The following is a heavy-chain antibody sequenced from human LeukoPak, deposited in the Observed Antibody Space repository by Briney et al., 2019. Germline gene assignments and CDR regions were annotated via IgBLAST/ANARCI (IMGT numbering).Heavy chain of an antibody. Sequence: ASVKVSCKASGYTFTSRAINWVRQAPGQGLEWMGWINTNTGNPTYAQGFTGRFVFSLDTSVSTAYLQISSLKAEDTAMYYCARAGYPYLSTWYSDYWGQGTLVTVSS. CDR1: GYTFTSRA. J-gene: IGHJ4*02. D-gene: IGHD2-15*01. CDR3: ARAGYPYLSTWYSDY. V-gene: IGHV7-4-1*02. CDR2: INTNTGNP.